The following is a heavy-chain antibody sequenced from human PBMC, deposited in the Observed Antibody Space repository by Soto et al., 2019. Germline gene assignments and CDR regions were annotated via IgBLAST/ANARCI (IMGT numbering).Heavy chain of an antibody. J-gene: IGHJ5*02. CDR2: ISAYNGNT. V-gene: IGHV1-18*01. D-gene: IGHD3-9*01. CDR1: GYTFTSHD. CDR3: ARDDVDILTGYSKRYNWFVP. Sequence: ASSKVSFKAAGYTFTSHDISWLRQAPGQGLEWMGWISAYNGNTNYAQKLQGRVTMTTDTSTSTAYMELRSLRSDDTAVYYCARDDVDILTGYSKRYNWFVPWG.